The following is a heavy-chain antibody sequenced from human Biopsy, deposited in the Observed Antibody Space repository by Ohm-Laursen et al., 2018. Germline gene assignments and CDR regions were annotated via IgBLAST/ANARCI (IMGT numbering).Heavy chain of an antibody. CDR1: GFTVYNYY. CDR3: AKDLRKKAAIQLWNNWFDP. Sequence: SLRLSCAASGFTVYNYYMIWVRQAPGRGLEWVSAISAGGAGTYYADSVRGRFTISRDNFKNTLFLQMDSLRAEDTAVYYCAKDLRKKAAIQLWNNWFDPWGQGTLVTVSS. CDR2: ISAGGAGT. V-gene: IGHV3-23*01. D-gene: IGHD5-18*01. J-gene: IGHJ5*02.